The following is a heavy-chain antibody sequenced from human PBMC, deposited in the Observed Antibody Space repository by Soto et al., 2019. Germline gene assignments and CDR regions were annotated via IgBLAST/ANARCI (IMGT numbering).Heavy chain of an antibody. D-gene: IGHD3-22*01. CDR3: AKRYYYDSSGYSD. CDR1: GFTFSSYA. CDR2: ISGSGGST. J-gene: IGHJ4*02. Sequence: EVQLLESGGGLVQPGGSLRLSCAASGFTFSSYAMSWVRQAPGKGLEWVSAISGSGGSTYYADSVKGRFTISRDNSKNMLYLQMNSLRAEDTAVYYCAKRYYYDSSGYSDWGQGTLVTVSS. V-gene: IGHV3-23*01.